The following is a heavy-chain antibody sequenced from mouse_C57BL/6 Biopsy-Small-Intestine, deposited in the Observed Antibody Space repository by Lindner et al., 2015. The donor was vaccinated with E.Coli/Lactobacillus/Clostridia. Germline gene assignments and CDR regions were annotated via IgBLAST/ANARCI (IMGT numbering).Heavy chain of an antibody. V-gene: IGHV1-55*01. CDR1: GYPFTKYG. CDR2: ISAHNANT. D-gene: IGHD4-1*01. Sequence: SVKVSCKASGYPFTKYGINWVRQAPGQGLEWLGGISAHNANTNYAQKFQGRVTMTTDTSTNTAYMDLRSLRSDDTATYYCARNTGSYLRVFDYWGQGTPVTVSS. J-gene: IGHJ2*01. CDR3: ARNTGSYLRVFDY.